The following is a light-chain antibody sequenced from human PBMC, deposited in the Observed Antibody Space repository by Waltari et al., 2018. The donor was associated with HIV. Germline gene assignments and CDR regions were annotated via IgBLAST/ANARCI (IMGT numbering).Light chain of an antibody. V-gene: IGLV2-8*01. CDR1: SSDIGLYNF. J-gene: IGLJ2*01. CDR2: EVS. CDR3: FSYAGNNYLL. Sequence: QSALTQPPSASGSPGQSVTISCAGTSSDIGLYNFVSWYQHHPGNAPKLKISEVSRRPSGVPDRFSGSKSGNTASLTVSGLQAEDEAAYYCFSYAGNNYLLFGGGTKLTVL.